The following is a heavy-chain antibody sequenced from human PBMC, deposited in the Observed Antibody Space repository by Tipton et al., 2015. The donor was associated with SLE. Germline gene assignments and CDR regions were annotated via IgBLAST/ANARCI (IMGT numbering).Heavy chain of an antibody. V-gene: IGHV3-11*01. CDR1: GYKFSDYY. Sequence: SLRLSCAASGYKFSDYYMSWIRQAPGKGLEWVSYISNNGRIIYNADSVKGRFTISRDNAKNSLYLQMNSLRVEDTAVYYCAREYSSGLYYHGWFGPWGQGTLVTVSP. CDR3: AREYSSGLYYHGWFGP. J-gene: IGHJ5*02. D-gene: IGHD3-22*01. CDR2: ISNNGRII.